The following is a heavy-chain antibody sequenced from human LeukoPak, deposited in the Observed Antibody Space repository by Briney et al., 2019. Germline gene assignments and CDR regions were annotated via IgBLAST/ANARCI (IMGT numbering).Heavy chain of an antibody. CDR2: IYSGGST. CDR1: GFTVSSNY. CDR3: ARESPKAYYFDY. J-gene: IGHJ4*02. V-gene: IGHV3-53*01. Sequence: GGSLRLSCAASGFTVSSNYMSWVRQAPGKGLEWVSVIYSGGSTYYADSVKGRFTISRDNSKNTLYLQMNSLRAEDTAVYYCARESPKAYYFDYWGQGTLVTVSS.